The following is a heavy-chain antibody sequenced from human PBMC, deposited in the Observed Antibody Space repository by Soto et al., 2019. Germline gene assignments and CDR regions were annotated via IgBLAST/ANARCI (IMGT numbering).Heavy chain of an antibody. CDR3: ATDPGYCSGGSCYRDY. D-gene: IGHD2-15*01. V-gene: IGHV1-24*01. J-gene: IGHJ4*02. CDR2: FDPEDGET. Sequence: ASVKVSCKVSGYTLTELSMHLVRQAPGKGLEWMGGFDPEDGETIYAQKFQGRVTMTEDTSTDTAYMELSSLRSEDTAVYYCATDPGYCSGGSCYRDYWGQGTLVTAPQ. CDR1: GYTLTELS.